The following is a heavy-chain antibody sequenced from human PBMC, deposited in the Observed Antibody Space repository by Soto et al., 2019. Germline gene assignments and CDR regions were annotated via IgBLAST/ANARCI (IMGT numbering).Heavy chain of an antibody. CDR2: ISSSSSYI. D-gene: IGHD5-18*01. J-gene: IGHJ4*02. CDR3: ARDQPGDSDGYWWGY. V-gene: IGHV3-21*01. CDR1: GFTFSSYS. Sequence: EVQLVESGGGLVKPGGSLRLSCEASGFTFSSYSMNWVRQAPGKGLEWVSSISSSSSYIYYADSVKGRLTISRDNAKNSLKLQMNVLRAEDTGGYYCARDQPGDSDGYWWGYWGQGTLVTVSS.